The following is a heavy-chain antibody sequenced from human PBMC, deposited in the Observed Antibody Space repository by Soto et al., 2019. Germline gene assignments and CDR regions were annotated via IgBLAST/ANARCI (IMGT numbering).Heavy chain of an antibody. V-gene: IGHV3-21*01. CDR1: GFTFSSYS. D-gene: IGHD3-22*01. Sequence: PGGSLRLSCAASGFTFSSYSMNWVRQAPGKGLEWVSSISSSSSYIYYADSVKGRFTISRDNAKNSLYLQMNSLRAEDTAVYYCARDELNYYDSSGYYYKWGQGTLVTVSS. CDR3: ARDELNYYDSSGYYYK. CDR2: ISSSSSYI. J-gene: IGHJ4*02.